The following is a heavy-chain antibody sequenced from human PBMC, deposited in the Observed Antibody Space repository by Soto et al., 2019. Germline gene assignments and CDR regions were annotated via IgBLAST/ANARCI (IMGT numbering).Heavy chain of an antibody. Sequence: GESLKISCKGSGYSFTSYWIGWVRQMPGKXLEWMGIIYPGDSDTRYSPSFQGQVTISADKSISTAYLQWSSLKASDTAMYYCARHRRAVADPNYYYGMDVWGRGTTVTVSS. CDR1: GYSFTSYW. CDR2: IYPGDSDT. V-gene: IGHV5-51*01. CDR3: ARHRRAVADPNYYYGMDV. D-gene: IGHD6-19*01. J-gene: IGHJ6*02.